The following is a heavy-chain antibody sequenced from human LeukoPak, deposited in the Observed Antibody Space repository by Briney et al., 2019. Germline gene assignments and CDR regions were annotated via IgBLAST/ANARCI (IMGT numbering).Heavy chain of an antibody. V-gene: IGHV3-9*01. CDR2: ISWNSGSI. CDR3: AKEYDSSGYYYEAFDI. Sequence: GGSLRLSCAASGFTFDDYAMHWVRQAPGKGLEWVSGISWNSGSIGYADSVKGRFTISRDNAKNSLYLQMNSLRAEDTALYYCAKEYDSSGYYYEAFDIWGQGTMVTVSS. CDR1: GFTFDDYA. D-gene: IGHD3-22*01. J-gene: IGHJ3*02.